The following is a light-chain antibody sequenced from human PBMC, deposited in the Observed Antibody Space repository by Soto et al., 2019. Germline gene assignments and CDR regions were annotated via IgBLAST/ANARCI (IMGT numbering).Light chain of an antibody. CDR1: SSDVGGYNY. J-gene: IGLJ1*01. CDR2: EVS. V-gene: IGLV2-14*01. Sequence: QSVLTQPASVSGSPGQSITISCTGTSSDVGGYNYVSWYQQHPGKAPKLMIYEVSNRPSGVSNRFSGSKSGNTASLTISGLQAEDEADYYCSSYIGATTYVFGTGTKVNGL. CDR3: SSYIGATTYV.